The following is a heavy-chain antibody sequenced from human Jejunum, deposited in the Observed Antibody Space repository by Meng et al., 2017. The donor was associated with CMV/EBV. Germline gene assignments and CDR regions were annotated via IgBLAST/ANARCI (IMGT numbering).Heavy chain of an antibody. CDR3: ARGLRGYLLAFDP. V-gene: IGHV4-59*13. CDR1: SDSINSYY. CDR2: VSDIGRT. D-gene: IGHD3-10*01. Sequence: VSSDSINSYYWNWIRHPPGKGLEWIGYVSDIGRTNYNASLRSRVTMSLDTSNKHFFLKLSSVTAADTAVYYCARGLRGYLLAFDPWGQGSRVTVSS. J-gene: IGHJ5*02.